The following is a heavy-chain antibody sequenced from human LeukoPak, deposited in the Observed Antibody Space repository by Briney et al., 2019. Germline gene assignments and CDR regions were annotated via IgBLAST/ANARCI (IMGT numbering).Heavy chain of an antibody. J-gene: IGHJ4*02. Sequence: GRSLRLSCAASGFTFSSYGMHWVRQAPGKGLEWVAVIWYDGSNKYYADSVKGQFTISRDNSKNTLYLQMNSLRAEDTAVYYCASELRGYGSFDYWGQGTLVTVSS. D-gene: IGHD4-17*01. CDR1: GFTFSSYG. CDR2: IWYDGSNK. CDR3: ASELRGYGSFDY. V-gene: IGHV3-33*01.